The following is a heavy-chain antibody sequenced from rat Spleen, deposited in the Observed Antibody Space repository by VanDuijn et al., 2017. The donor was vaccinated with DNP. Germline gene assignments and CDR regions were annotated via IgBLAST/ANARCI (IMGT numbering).Heavy chain of an antibody. Sequence: EVQLVESGGDLVQSGRSLKVSCAASGFTFSDYNMAWVRQAPKKGLEWVATISYDGHSTYYRDSVKGRFTISRDNAKSILYLQMDSLRSEDTATYYCTTFEGTNAWGQGTSVTVSS. CDR1: GFTFSDYN. J-gene: IGHJ4*01. CDR2: ISYDGHST. D-gene: IGHD1-11*01. CDR3: TTFEGTNA. V-gene: IGHV5S10*01.